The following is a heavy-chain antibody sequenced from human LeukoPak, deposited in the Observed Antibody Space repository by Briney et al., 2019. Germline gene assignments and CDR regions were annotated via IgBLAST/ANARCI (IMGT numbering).Heavy chain of an antibody. Sequence: ASVKVSCKASGYTFTSYGISWVRQAPGQGLEWMGWISAYNGNTNYAQKLQGRVTMTRDTSISTAYMELSRLRSDDTAVYYCARPGGRSSSWTRGYYFDYWGQGTLVTVSS. D-gene: IGHD6-13*01. CDR2: ISAYNGNT. V-gene: IGHV1-18*01. CDR3: ARPGGRSSSWTRGYYFDY. CDR1: GYTFTSYG. J-gene: IGHJ4*02.